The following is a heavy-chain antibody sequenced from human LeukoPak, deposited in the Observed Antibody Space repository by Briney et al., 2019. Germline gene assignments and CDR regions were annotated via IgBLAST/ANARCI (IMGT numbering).Heavy chain of an antibody. CDR2: IYHSGST. CDR3: ARVQIRELPASYYFDY. V-gene: IGHV4-38-2*02. D-gene: IGHD3-10*01. CDR1: GYSISSGYY. Sequence: PSETLSLTCTVSGYSISSGYYWGWIRQPPGKGLEWIGSIYHSGSTYYNPSLKSRVTISVDTSKNQFSLKLSSVTAADTAVYYCARVQIRELPASYYFDYWGQGTLVTVSS. J-gene: IGHJ4*02.